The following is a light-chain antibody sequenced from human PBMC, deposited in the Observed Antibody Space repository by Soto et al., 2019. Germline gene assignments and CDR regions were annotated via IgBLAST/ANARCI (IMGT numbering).Light chain of an antibody. CDR3: KSYAGSNTYV. Sequence: SHPLSAPRTPGQSVTISCTGTKNDIGLYDFVSWYQHHPGKAPRLIIYEVVQRPSGVPDRFSGSKSGNTASLTVSGLQAADEADYFCKSYAGSNTYVFGSGTKVTVL. CDR2: EVV. J-gene: IGLJ1*01. CDR1: KNDIGLYDF. V-gene: IGLV2-8*01.